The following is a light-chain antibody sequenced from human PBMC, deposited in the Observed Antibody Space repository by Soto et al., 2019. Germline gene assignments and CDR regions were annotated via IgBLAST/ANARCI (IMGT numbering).Light chain of an antibody. V-gene: IGKV3-15*01. CDR2: GAS. CDR1: QSVSSY. Sequence: EIVLTQSPATLSLSPGEGATLSCRASQSVSSYLAWYQQKPGQAPRLLIYGASTRATGIPARFSGSGSGTEFTLTISSLQSEDFAVYYCQQYNWPPTWTFGQGTKVDIK. CDR3: QQYNWPPTWT. J-gene: IGKJ1*01.